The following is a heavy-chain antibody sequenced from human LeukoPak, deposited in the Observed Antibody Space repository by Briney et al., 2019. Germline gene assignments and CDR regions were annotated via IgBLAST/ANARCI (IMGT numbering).Heavy chain of an antibody. CDR2: ISYDGSNK. CDR3: ARGYCTSTSCSPPSP. D-gene: IGHD2-2*01. J-gene: IGHJ5*02. Sequence: SGRSLRLSCAASGFTFSSYAMHWVRQAPGKGLEWVAVISYDGSNKYYADSVKSRFTISRDNSKNTLYLQMNSLRPEDTAVYYCARGYCTSTSCSPPSPWGQGTLVTVSS. CDR1: GFTFSSYA. V-gene: IGHV3-30-3*01.